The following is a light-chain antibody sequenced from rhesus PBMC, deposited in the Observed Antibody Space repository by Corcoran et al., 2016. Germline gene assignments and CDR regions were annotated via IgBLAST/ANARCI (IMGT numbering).Light chain of an antibody. J-gene: IGKJ1*01. Sequence: DIQMTQSPSSLSASVGDRVTITCRASQTISSYLAWYQKKPGKVPKLLIYAASSLESGVPSRFSGSGSGTEFTLTISSLQPEDFATYYCQQHNSHPPTFGQGTKVEIK. CDR3: QQHNSHPPT. CDR2: AAS. CDR1: QTISSY. V-gene: IGKV1-44*02.